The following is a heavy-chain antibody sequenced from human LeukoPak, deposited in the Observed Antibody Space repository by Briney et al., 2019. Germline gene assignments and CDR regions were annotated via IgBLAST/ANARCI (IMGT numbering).Heavy chain of an antibody. CDR3: ARGRKNSMVRGVGGNWFDP. V-gene: IGHV1-8*01. Sequence: ASVKVSCKASGYTFTSYDINWVRQATGQGLEWMGWMNPNSGNTGYAQKFQGRVTMTRNTSISTAYMELSSLRSEDTAVYYCARGRKNSMVRGVGGNWFDPWGQGTLVTVSS. J-gene: IGHJ5*02. CDR1: GYTFTSYD. CDR2: MNPNSGNT. D-gene: IGHD3-10*01.